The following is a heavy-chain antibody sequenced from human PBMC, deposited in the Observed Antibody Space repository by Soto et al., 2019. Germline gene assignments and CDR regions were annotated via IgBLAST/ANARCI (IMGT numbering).Heavy chain of an antibody. J-gene: IGHJ4*02. D-gene: IGHD3-16*01. V-gene: IGHV3-30*03. CDR3: TIYDRALALGY. Sequence: GGSLRLSCAASGFTFSSYGMHWVRQAPGKGLEWVAVISYDGSNKYYADSVKGRFTISRDNSKNTLYLQMNSLRAEDTAVYYCTIYDRALALGYWGQGTLVTVSS. CDR2: ISYDGSNK. CDR1: GFTFSSYG.